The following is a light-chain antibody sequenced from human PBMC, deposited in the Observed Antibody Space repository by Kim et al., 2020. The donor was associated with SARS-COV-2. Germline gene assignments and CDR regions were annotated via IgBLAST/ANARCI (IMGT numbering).Light chain of an antibody. CDR3: QQSYSTPYS. V-gene: IGKV1-39*01. CDR1: QSISSY. J-gene: IGKJ2*03. Sequence: DIQMTQSPSSLSASVGDRVTITCRASQSISSYLNWYQQKPGKAPKLLIYAASSLQSGVPSRFRGSGSGTDFTLTISSLQPEDFATYYCQQSYSTPYSFGKGTKL. CDR2: AAS.